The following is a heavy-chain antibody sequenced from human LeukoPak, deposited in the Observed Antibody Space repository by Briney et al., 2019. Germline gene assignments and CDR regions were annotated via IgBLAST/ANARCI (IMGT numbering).Heavy chain of an antibody. J-gene: IGHJ5*02. Sequence: GGSLRLSCAASGFTFSSYAMTWVRQAPGKGLEWVSAISGTGGSTYYADSVKGRFTISRDNYTLYLQMNSLRAEDTAVYYCAKVIAGTDWFDPWGQGTLVTVS. V-gene: IGHV3-23*01. CDR3: AKVIAGTDWFDP. CDR2: ISGTGGST. D-gene: IGHD6-13*01. CDR1: GFTFSSYA.